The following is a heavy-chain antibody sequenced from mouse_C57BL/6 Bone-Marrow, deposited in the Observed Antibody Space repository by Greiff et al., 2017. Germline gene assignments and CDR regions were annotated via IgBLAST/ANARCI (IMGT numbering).Heavy chain of an antibody. D-gene: IGHD4-1*02. CDR1: GFNIKDDY. J-gene: IGHJ3*01. V-gene: IGHV14-4*01. CDR3: TTDNWDDAY. CDR2: IDPENGDT. Sequence: VQLQQSGAELVRPGASVKLSCTASGFNIKDDYMHWVKQRPEQGLEWIGWIDPENGDTEYASKFQGKATITADTSSNTAYLQLSSLTSEDTAVYYCTTDNWDDAYWGQVTLVTVSA.